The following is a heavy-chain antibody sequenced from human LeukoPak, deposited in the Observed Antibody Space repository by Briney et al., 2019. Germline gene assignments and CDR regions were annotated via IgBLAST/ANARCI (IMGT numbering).Heavy chain of an antibody. CDR2: IYSGGST. D-gene: IGHD2-15*01. CDR3: ARAYYCSGGSCYYFDY. J-gene: IGHJ4*01. Sequence: GGSLRLSCADSGFTVSSNYISWVRQAPGKGLEWVSVIYSGGSTYYADSVKGRFTISRDNSKNTLYLQMNSLRAEDTAVYYCARAYYCSGGSCYYFDYWGHGDLCTVSS. CDR1: GFTVSSNY. V-gene: IGHV3-66*01.